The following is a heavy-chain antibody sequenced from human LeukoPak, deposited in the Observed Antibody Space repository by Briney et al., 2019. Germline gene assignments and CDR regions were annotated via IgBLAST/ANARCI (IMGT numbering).Heavy chain of an antibody. CDR2: FDPEDGET. CDR1: GYTLTELS. V-gene: IGHV1-24*01. Sequence: ASVKVSCKVSGYTLTELSMHWVRQAPGKGLEWMGGFDPEDGETIYAQKFQGRVTMTEDTSTDTAYMELSSLRSEDTAVYYCATCFGVTMIKNWFDPWGQGTLVTVSS. D-gene: IGHD3-22*01. CDR3: ATCFGVTMIKNWFDP. J-gene: IGHJ5*02.